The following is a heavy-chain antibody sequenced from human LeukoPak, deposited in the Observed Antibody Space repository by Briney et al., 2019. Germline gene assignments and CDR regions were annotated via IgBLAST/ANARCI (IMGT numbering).Heavy chain of an antibody. Sequence: GRSLRLSCAASGFTFSSYGVHWVRQAPGKGLEWVAVIWYDGSNKYYADSVKGRFTISRDNSKRTLYLQMNSLRAGDTAVYYCAKDEDYDSSGSSVDWGRGTLVTVSS. J-gene: IGHJ4*02. CDR3: AKDEDYDSSGSSVD. CDR1: GFTFSSYG. V-gene: IGHV3-33*06. CDR2: IWYDGSNK. D-gene: IGHD3-22*01.